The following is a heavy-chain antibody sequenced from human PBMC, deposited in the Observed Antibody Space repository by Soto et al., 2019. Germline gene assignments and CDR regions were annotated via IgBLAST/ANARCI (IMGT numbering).Heavy chain of an antibody. V-gene: IGHV3-7*01. CDR3: AGRSVIYNWFDP. CDR2: IKEDGSEK. J-gene: IGHJ5*02. Sequence: EVQLVESGGGLVQPGGSLRLSCAASGFTFSNYWMSWVRQAPGRGLEWVANIKEDGSEKYFVDSVKGRFTISRDNAKNSLSLRMNSLRAVDRAVYYCAGRSVIYNWFDPWGQGTLVTVSS. CDR1: GFTFSNYW.